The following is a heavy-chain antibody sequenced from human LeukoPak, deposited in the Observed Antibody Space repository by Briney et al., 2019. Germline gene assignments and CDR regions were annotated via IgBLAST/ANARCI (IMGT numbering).Heavy chain of an antibody. D-gene: IGHD6-19*01. CDR3: ARASPSGGSGWYGYFDY. CDR2: ISYDGRNK. CDR1: GFTFSSYA. J-gene: IGHJ4*02. V-gene: IGHV3-30*04. Sequence: GGSLRLSCAASGFTFSSYAMRGVRQAPGKGVEWGAVISYDGRNKYYADSVKGRFTISRDNSKNTLYLQMNSLRAEDTAVYYCARASPSGGSGWYGYFDYWGQGTLVTVSS.